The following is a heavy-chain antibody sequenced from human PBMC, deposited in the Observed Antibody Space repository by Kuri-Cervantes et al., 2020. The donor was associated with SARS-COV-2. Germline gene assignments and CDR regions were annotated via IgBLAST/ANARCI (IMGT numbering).Heavy chain of an antibody. J-gene: IGHJ4*02. CDR2: ISSSSSYI. Sequence: GGSLRLSCAASGFTFSSYSMNWARQAPGKGLEWVSSISSSSSYIYYADSVKGRFTISRDNAKNSLYLQMNSLRAEDTAVYYCARDVMSNYGYFDYWGQGTLVTVSS. CDR3: ARDVMSNYGYFDY. D-gene: IGHD4-11*01. CDR1: GFTFSSYS. V-gene: IGHV3-21*01.